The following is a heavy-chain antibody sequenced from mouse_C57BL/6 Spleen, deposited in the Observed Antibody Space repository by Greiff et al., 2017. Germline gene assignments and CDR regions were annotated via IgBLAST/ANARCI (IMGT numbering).Heavy chain of an antibody. D-gene: IGHD2-4*01. Sequence: EVQGVESGGDLVKPGGSLKLSCAASGFTFSSYGMSWVRQTPDKRLEWVATISSGGSYTYYPDSVKGRFTIAGDNAKNTLYLQMSSLKAEDTAMYYCASQSDYDWFSYWGEGTLVTVSA. CDR3: ASQSDYDWFSY. J-gene: IGHJ3*01. CDR1: GFTFSSYG. V-gene: IGHV5-6*01. CDR2: ISSGGSYT.